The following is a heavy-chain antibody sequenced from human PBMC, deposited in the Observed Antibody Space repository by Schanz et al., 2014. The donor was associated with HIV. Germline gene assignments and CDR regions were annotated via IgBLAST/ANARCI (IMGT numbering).Heavy chain of an antibody. Sequence: VQLAESGGGVVQPGGSLRLSCAASGFTFSSYAMSWVRQAPGKGLEWVSRINSDGSSANYADSVKGRVTISRDNAKNTLYLQMNSLRAEDTAVYYCALSRPSGYGGSWYFDLWGRGTLVAVSS. V-gene: IGHV3-23*04. CDR1: GFTFSSYA. CDR3: ALSRPSGYGGSWYFDL. J-gene: IGHJ2*01. D-gene: IGHD2-15*01. CDR2: INSDGSSA.